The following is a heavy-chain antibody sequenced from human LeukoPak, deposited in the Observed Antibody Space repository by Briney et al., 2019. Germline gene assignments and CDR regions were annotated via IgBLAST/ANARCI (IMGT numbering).Heavy chain of an antibody. CDR2: ISGSGDNT. CDR3: ARRGWLVNFDY. V-gene: IGHV3-23*01. D-gene: IGHD6-19*01. Sequence: GGSLRLSCAASGFTFSDYAMSWDPQAPGKGPEGGSSISGSGDNTHYADSVKGRFTISRDNSKNTLYLQMNTLRAEDTSIYHCARRGWLVNFDYWGQGTLVTVSS. J-gene: IGHJ4*02. CDR1: GFTFSDYA.